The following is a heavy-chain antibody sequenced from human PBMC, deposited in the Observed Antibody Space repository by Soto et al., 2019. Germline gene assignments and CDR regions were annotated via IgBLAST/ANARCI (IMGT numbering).Heavy chain of an antibody. D-gene: IGHD6-6*01. Sequence: EVQLVESGGGLVKPGGSLRLSCAASGFTFSSYSMNWVRQAPGKGLEWVSSISSSSSYIYYADSVKGRFTISRDNAKNSLYLQMNSLRAEDTAVYYCARGHSSSYVGDYWGQGTLVTVSS. CDR2: ISSSSSYI. CDR1: GFTFSSYS. J-gene: IGHJ4*02. V-gene: IGHV3-21*01. CDR3: ARGHSSSYVGDY.